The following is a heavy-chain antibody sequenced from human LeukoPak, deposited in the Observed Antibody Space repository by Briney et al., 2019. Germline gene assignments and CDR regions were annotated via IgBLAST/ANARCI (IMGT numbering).Heavy chain of an antibody. CDR2: INHSGST. CDR3: ARCSNYDFWSGEKYYFDY. D-gene: IGHD3-3*01. CDR1: GGSFSGYY. Sequence: SETLSLTCAVYGGSFSGYYWSWIRQPPGKGLEWIGEINHSGSTNYNPSLKSRVTISVDTSKNQFSLKLSSVTAADTAVYYCARCSNYDFWSGEKYYFDYWGQGTLVTVSS. V-gene: IGHV4-34*01. J-gene: IGHJ4*02.